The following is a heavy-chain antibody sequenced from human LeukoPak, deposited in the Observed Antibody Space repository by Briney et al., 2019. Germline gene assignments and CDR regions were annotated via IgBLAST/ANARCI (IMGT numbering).Heavy chain of an antibody. CDR2: IIGDGSTT. D-gene: IGHD3-10*01. CDR3: ARPTMVRVRNGMGV. Sequence: PGGSLRLSCAASGFTFSSYWMHWVRQTPGKGLVWVSRIIGDGSTTNYADSVKGRFTISRDNAKNTLYLQMHSLRAEDTAVYYCARPTMVRVRNGMGVWGSGTTVTVSS. J-gene: IGHJ6*04. CDR1: GFTFSSYW. V-gene: IGHV3-74*01.